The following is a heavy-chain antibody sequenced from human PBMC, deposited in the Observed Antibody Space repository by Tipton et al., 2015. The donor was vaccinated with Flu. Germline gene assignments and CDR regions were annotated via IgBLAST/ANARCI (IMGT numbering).Heavy chain of an antibody. D-gene: IGHD1-26*01. CDR1: GYTFTSYG. CDR3: ARDQFVRIVGATDAFDI. J-gene: IGHJ3*02. Sequence: QLVQSGAEVKKPGASVKVSCKASGYTFTSYGISWVRQAPGQGLEWMGIINPSGGSTSYAQKFQGRVTMTRDTSTSTVYMELSSLRSEDTAVYYCARDQFVRIVGATDAFDIWGQGTMVTVSS. CDR2: INPSGGST. V-gene: IGHV1-46*01.